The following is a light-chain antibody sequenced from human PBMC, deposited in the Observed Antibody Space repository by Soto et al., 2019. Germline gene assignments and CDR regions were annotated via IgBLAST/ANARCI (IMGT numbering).Light chain of an antibody. Sequence: SYELTQPPSVSVALGQTARITCGGTNIGRKSVHWYQQKPGQAPVVVVYDDRDRPSGIPERFSGSNSGNTAALTISRVEAGDEADYYCQQWDSNSDHVVFGGGTKVTVL. J-gene: IGLJ2*01. CDR2: DDR. V-gene: IGLV3-21*02. CDR3: QQWDSNSDHVV. CDR1: NIGRKS.